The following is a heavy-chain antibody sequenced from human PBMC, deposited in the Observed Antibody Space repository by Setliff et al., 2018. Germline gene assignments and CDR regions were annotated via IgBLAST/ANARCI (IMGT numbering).Heavy chain of an antibody. CDR2: IYYSGST. Sequence: PSETLSLTCTVSGGSISSYYWSWIRQPPGKGLEWIGYIYYSGSTYYNPSLKSRVTISVDTSKNQFSLKLSSVTAADTAVYYCGRSEAYNWFDPWGQGTLVTVSS. CDR1: GGSISSYY. J-gene: IGHJ5*02. V-gene: IGHV4-59*12. CDR3: GRSEAYNWFDP.